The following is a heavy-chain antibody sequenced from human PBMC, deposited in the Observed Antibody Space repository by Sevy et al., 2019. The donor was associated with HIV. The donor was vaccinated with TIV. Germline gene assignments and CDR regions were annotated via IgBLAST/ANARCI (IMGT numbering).Heavy chain of an antibody. V-gene: IGHV3-15*01. CDR3: TTSSSYYGSGSSFWYSYGMDV. J-gene: IGHJ6*02. Sequence: GESLKISCAASGFTFSNAWMSWVRQAPGKGLEWVGRIKSKTDGGTTDYAAPVKGRFTISRDDSKNTLYLQTNSLKTEDTAVYYCTTSSSYYGSGSSFWYSYGMDVWGQGTTVTVSS. CDR2: IKSKTDGGTT. CDR1: GFTFSNAW. D-gene: IGHD3-10*01.